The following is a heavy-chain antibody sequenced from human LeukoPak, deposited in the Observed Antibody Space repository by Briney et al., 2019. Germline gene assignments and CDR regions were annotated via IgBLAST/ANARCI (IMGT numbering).Heavy chain of an antibody. D-gene: IGHD3-22*01. CDR2: IYYSGST. Sequence: SETLSLTCTVSGCSFSSYYWSWIRQPPGKGLEWTGYIYYSGSTNYNPSLKSRVTISVDTSKNQFSLKLSSVTAADTAVYYCARGDRYDSSGYSWGQGTLVTVSS. J-gene: IGHJ4*02. V-gene: IGHV4-59*12. CDR1: GCSFSSYY. CDR3: ARGDRYDSSGYS.